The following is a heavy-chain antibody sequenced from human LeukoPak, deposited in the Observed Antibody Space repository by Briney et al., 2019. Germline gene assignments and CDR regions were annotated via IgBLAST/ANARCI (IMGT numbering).Heavy chain of an antibody. V-gene: IGHV4-59*08. CDR3: ARHAIGDRDAFDI. Sequence: SETLSLTCTVSGGSINTYYWSWIRQPPGKGLEWIGYIYYSGSTNYNPSLKSRVTISVDTSKNQFSLKLSSVTAADTAVYYCARHAIGDRDAFDIWGQGTMVTVSS. CDR1: GGSINTYY. D-gene: IGHD3-16*01. CDR2: IYYSGST. J-gene: IGHJ3*02.